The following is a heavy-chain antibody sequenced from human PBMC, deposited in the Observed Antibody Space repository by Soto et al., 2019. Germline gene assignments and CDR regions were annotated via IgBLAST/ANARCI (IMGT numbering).Heavy chain of an antibody. V-gene: IGHV3-23*01. J-gene: IGHJ5*02. CDR1: GFTFSNYA. Sequence: GRSVRLSCAASGFTFSNYAMTWVRQGPGKGLEWVSAISGSGGSAYYADSVKGRFTISRDNSKNTLYLQMNSLRADDSGVYYCAKDPYSGVLVPVAIGFDPWGPGTLVTVSS. CDR3: AKDPYSGVLVPVAIGFDP. D-gene: IGHD2-2*01. CDR2: ISGSGGSA.